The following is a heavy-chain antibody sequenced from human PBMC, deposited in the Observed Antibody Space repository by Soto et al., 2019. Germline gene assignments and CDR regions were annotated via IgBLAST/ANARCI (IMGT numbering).Heavy chain of an antibody. Sequence: QVQLVQSGAEVKKPGSSVKVSCKASGGTFSSYAISWVRQAPGQGLEWMGGIIPIFGTADYAKKFQGRVTMTVGESTSTPYMELSSLRSEDTAVYYCAGYSSGVPGYYYSMDVWGQGTTVTVSS. D-gene: IGHD3-22*01. CDR3: AGYSSGVPGYYYSMDV. V-gene: IGHV1-69*12. J-gene: IGHJ6*02. CDR2: IIPIFGTA. CDR1: GGTFSSYA.